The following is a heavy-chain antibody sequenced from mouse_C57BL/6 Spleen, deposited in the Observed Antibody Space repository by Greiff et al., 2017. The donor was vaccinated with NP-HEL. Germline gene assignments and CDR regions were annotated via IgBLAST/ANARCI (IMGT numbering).Heavy chain of an antibody. CDR2: IDPSDSET. Sequence: QVQLQQPGAELVRPGSSVKLSCKASGYTFTSYWMHWVKQRPIQGLEWIGNIDPSDSETHYNQKFKDKATLTVDKSSSTAYMQLSSLTSEDSAVYYCARVGDYYGSSFLDYWGQGTTLTVSS. CDR3: ARVGDYYGSSFLDY. V-gene: IGHV1-52*01. CDR1: GYTFTSYW. D-gene: IGHD1-1*01. J-gene: IGHJ2*01.